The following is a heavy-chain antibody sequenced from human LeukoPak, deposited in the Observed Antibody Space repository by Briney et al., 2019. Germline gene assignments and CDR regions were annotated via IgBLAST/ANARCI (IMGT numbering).Heavy chain of an antibody. CDR3: ARRNYDFWSGIRYCYYGMDV. J-gene: IGHJ6*02. Sequence: SETLSLTGIVSGGSISSSSYCWGWSRQPPGKGVEWIGGIYYSGSTYDNPALKSRVTISVDTSKNQFSLKLSSVTAADTAVYYCARRNYDFWSGIRYCYYGMDVWGQGTTVTVSS. CDR2: IYYSGST. D-gene: IGHD3-3*01. V-gene: IGHV4-39*01. CDR1: GGSISSSSYC.